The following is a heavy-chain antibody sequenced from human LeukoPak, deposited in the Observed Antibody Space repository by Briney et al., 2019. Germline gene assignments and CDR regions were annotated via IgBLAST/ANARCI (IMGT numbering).Heavy chain of an antibody. CDR1: GGSISSSSYY. CDR2: IYYGGST. CDR3: AKVVVKAEYFQH. J-gene: IGHJ1*01. V-gene: IGHV4-39*01. D-gene: IGHD2-21*01. Sequence: SETLSLTCTVSGGSISSSSYYWGWIRQPPGKGLEWIGSIYYGGSTYYNPSLKSRVTISVDTSKNQFSLKLSSVTAADTAVYYCAKVVVKAEYFQHWGQGTLVTVSS.